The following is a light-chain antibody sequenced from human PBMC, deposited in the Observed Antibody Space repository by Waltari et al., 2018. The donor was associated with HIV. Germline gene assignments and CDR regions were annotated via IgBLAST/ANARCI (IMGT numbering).Light chain of an antibody. CDR3: SSYRSSITLL. CDR2: GVS. J-gene: IGLJ3*02. CDR1: SSDIGSFDH. Sequence: QSALTQPPSVSGSPGQSVTISCIGTSSDIGSFDHVSWFQQPPGSAPKLLIFGVSNRPSGGPERFSGSKSGNTASLTISGLQAEDEADYYCSSYRSSITLLFGGGTKLTVL. V-gene: IGLV2-18*02.